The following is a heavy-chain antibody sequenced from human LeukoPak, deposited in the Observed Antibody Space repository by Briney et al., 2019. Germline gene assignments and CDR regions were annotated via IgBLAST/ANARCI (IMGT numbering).Heavy chain of an antibody. J-gene: IGHJ3*02. V-gene: IGHV4-61*02. D-gene: IGHD4-11*01. Sequence: PSETLSLTCTVSGGSISSGSYYWSWIRQPAGKGLEWIGRIYTSGSTNYNPSLKSRVTISVDTSKNQFSLKLSSVTAADTAVYYCARAYSNSDAFDIWGQGTMVTVSS. CDR2: IYTSGST. CDR3: ARAYSNSDAFDI. CDR1: GGSISSGSYY.